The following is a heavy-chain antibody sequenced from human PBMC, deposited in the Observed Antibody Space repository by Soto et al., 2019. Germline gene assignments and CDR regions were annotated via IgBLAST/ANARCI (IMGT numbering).Heavy chain of an antibody. V-gene: IGHV3-9*01. CDR2: ISWNSGSI. J-gene: IGHJ6*03. CDR3: AKDGRVPAASILTSGYYYYYYMDV. Sequence: GGSLRLSCAASGFTFDDYAMHWVRQAPGKGLEWVSGISWNSGSIGYADSVKGRFTISRDNAKNSLYLQMNSLRAEDTALYYCAKDGRVPAASILTSGYYYYYYMDVWGKGTTVTVSS. CDR1: GFTFDDYA. D-gene: IGHD2-2*01.